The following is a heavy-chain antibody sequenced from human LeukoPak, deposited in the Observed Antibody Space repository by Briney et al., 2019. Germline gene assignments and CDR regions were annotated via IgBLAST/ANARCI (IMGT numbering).Heavy chain of an antibody. Sequence: GASVKVSCKASGYTFTSYGISWVRQAPGQGLEWMGWISACNGNTNYAQKLQGRVTMTTDTSTSTAYMELRSLRSDDTAVYYCARDYYGDFEAEDAFDIWGQGTMVTVSS. V-gene: IGHV1-18*01. D-gene: IGHD4-17*01. CDR3: ARDYYGDFEAEDAFDI. CDR1: GYTFTSYG. CDR2: ISACNGNT. J-gene: IGHJ3*02.